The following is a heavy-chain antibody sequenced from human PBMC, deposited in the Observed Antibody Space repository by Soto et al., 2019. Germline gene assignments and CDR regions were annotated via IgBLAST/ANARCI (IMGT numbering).Heavy chain of an antibody. Sequence: SETLSLTCAVYGGSFSGYYWSWIRQPPGKGLEWIGEINHSGSTNYNPSLKSRVTISVDTSKNQFSLKLSSVTAADTAVYYCARYSSSWYNAFDIWGQGTMVTVSS. J-gene: IGHJ3*02. CDR1: GGSFSGYY. D-gene: IGHD6-13*01. CDR2: INHSGST. CDR3: ARYSSSWYNAFDI. V-gene: IGHV4-34*01.